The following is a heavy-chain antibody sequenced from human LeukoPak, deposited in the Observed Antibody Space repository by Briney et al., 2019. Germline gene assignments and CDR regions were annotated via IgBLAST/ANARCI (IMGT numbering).Heavy chain of an antibody. J-gene: IGHJ4*02. CDR2: VHYSGST. CDR1: GGSISNDY. CDR3: ARADRIAVAGT. V-gene: IGHV4-59*01. D-gene: IGHD6-19*01. Sequence: SETLSLTCTVSGGSISNDYWNWIRQPPGKGLEWIGYVHYSGSTNYNPSLTSRVTISVDTSKNQISLKVNSVTAADTAVYYCARADRIAVAGTWGQGILVIVSS.